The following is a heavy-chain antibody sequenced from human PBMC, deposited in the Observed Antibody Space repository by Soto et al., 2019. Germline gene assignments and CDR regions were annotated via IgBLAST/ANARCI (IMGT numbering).Heavy chain of an antibody. Sequence: QVQLVESGGGVVQPGRSLRLSCAASGFTFSSYGMHWVRQAPGKGLEWVAVIWYDGSNKYYADSVKGRFTISRDNSKNTLYLQMNSLRAEDTAVYYCARERGRWLPSDWYFDLWGRGTLVTVSS. CDR1: GFTFSSYG. D-gene: IGHD5-12*01. J-gene: IGHJ2*01. CDR2: IWYDGSNK. CDR3: ARERGRWLPSDWYFDL. V-gene: IGHV3-33*01.